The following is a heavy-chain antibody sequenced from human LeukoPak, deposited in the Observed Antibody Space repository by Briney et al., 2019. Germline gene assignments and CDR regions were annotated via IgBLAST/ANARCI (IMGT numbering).Heavy chain of an antibody. J-gene: IGHJ4*02. CDR1: GFTFDDYA. CDR2: ISWNSGSI. V-gene: IGHV3-9*01. CDR3: AKAGGAGRDY. D-gene: IGHD1-26*01. Sequence: GRSLRLSCAASGFTFDDYAMHWVRQAPGKGLEWVSGISWNSGSIGYADSVKGRFTISRDNAKNSLYLQMNSLRAEDTALYYSAKAGGAGRDYWGQGTLVTVSS.